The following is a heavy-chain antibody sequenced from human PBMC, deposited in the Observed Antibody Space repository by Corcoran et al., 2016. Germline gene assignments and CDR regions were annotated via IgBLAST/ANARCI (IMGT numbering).Heavy chain of an antibody. Sequence: QVQLQQWGAGLLTPSETLSLTCAVYGGSFSGYSWRWIRQPPGKGLEWGGEINHSGSTNYNPSLKSRVTISVDTSKNQFSLKLSSVTAADSAVYYCASRTRNSWALYYYYYGMDVWGQGTTVTVSS. J-gene: IGHJ6*02. CDR3: ASRTRNSWALYYYYYGMDV. CDR1: GGSFSGYS. CDR2: INHSGST. D-gene: IGHD6-13*01. V-gene: IGHV4-34*01.